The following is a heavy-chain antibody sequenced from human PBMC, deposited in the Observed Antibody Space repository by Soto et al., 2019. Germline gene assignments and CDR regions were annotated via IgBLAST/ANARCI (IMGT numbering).Heavy chain of an antibody. J-gene: IGHJ4*02. CDR3: ARRTVNIRTFYSGLKTHCFDY. D-gene: IGHD6-19*01. CDR2: IYYSGST. V-gene: IGHV4-39*01. Sequence: QLQLHESGPGLVKPSETLSLTCAVSGDSMSSSDYYWGWIRQPPGKGLEWIGSIYYSGSTYYNPSLQSRVAISVDTSKKQFSLKLKSVPAADTAIYYCARRTVNIRTFYSGLKTHCFDYWGQGAPVTVSS. CDR1: GDSMSSSDYY.